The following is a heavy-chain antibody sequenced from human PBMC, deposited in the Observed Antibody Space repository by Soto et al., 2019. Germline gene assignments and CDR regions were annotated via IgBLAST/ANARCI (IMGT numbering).Heavy chain of an antibody. D-gene: IGHD3-3*01. V-gene: IGHV4-34*01. Sequence: SETLYLTCAVYGGSFSGYYCSWIRQPPGKGLEWIGEINHSGSTNYNPSLKSRVTISVDTSKNQLSLKLSSVTAAATAVYYCARGPTYDFWSGYFSGLTDPLDYWGQGTLVTVSS. CDR2: INHSGST. CDR1: GGSFSGYY. J-gene: IGHJ4*02. CDR3: ARGPTYDFWSGYFSGLTDPLDY.